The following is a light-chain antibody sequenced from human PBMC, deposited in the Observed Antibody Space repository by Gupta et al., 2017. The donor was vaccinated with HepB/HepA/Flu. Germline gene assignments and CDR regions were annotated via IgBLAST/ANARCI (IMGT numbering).Light chain of an antibody. CDR3: QQDGSAPGA. Sequence: ETPLMQSPGTLSFSPGERATLSCRATQRVTSNLAWYQQKPGQAARLLIYGASNRAAGVPDRFSGSGSGSDFNLTISRREPEDFAVYYCQQDGSAPGAFGQGTKVGTK. V-gene: IGKV3-20*01. CDR2: GAS. J-gene: IGKJ1*01. CDR1: QRVTSN.